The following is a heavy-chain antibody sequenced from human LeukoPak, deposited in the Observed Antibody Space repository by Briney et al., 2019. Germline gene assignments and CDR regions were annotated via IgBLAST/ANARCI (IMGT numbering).Heavy chain of an antibody. J-gene: IGHJ4*02. Sequence: SETLSLTCTVSGDSISGNYWSWIRQPPGKGLEWIGYIYDSGSTDYNPSLKSRVTLSLDTSKNQFSLKLSSVTAADTAVYYCARGFKQLVGAIFDYWGQGTLVTVSS. CDR3: ARGFKQLVGAIFDY. V-gene: IGHV4-59*12. CDR1: GDSISGNY. CDR2: IYDSGST. D-gene: IGHD6-6*01.